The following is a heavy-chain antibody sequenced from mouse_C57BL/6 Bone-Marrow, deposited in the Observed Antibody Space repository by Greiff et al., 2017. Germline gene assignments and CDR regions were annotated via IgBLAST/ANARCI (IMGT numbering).Heavy chain of an antibody. V-gene: IGHV1-19*01. CDR1: GYTFTDYY. J-gene: IGHJ4*01. CDR3: AKGMVTTLYAMDY. Sequence: VQLQQSGPVLVKPGASVKMSCKASGYTFTDYYMNWVKQSHGKSLEWIGVINPYNGGTSYNQKFKGKATLTVDKSSSTAYMELNSLTSEDSAVYYCAKGMVTTLYAMDYWGQGTSVTVSS. D-gene: IGHD2-2*01. CDR2: INPYNGGT.